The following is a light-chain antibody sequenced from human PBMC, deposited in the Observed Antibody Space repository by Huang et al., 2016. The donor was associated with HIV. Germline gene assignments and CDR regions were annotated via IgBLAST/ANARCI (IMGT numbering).Light chain of an antibody. Sequence: DVVMTQSPLSLPVTLGQPASISCRSSQSLVHSDGNTYLNWFQQRPGQSPKRLIYKVSNRASGVPDRFSGSGSGTDFTLKISRVEAEDVGIYYCMQGTRWPWTFGQGTKVEIK. J-gene: IGKJ1*01. CDR3: MQGTRWPWT. CDR2: KVS. CDR1: QSLVHSDGNTY. V-gene: IGKV2-30*02.